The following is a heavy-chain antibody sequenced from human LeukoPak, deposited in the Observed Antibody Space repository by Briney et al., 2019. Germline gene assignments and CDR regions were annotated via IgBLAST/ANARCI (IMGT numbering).Heavy chain of an antibody. Sequence: QPGGSLRLSCAASGFTFSSYAMSWVRQAPGKGLEWVSAISGSGGSTYYADSVKGRFTISRDNSKNTLYLQMNSLRAEDTAVYYCAKGGYCSGGSCYPDYYYMDVWGKGTTVTVSS. CDR2: ISGSGGST. CDR1: GFTFSSYA. D-gene: IGHD2-15*01. J-gene: IGHJ6*03. V-gene: IGHV3-23*01. CDR3: AKGGYCSGGSCYPDYYYMDV.